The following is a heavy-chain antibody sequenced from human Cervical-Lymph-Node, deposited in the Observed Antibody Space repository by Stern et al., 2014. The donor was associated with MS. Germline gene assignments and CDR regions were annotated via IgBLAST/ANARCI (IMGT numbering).Heavy chain of an antibody. CDR3: ARTRLDIFDS. CDR1: GYRFTGYY. Sequence: QVQLVESGAEVKKPGASLKVSCKASGYRFTGYYIHWVRQAPGQGLEWMGRINPNSGGTNFAQKFQGRVNMTTDTSINTTYMDLSRLRSDDTAVYYCARTRLDIFDSWGQGTLVTVSS. J-gene: IGHJ4*02. V-gene: IGHV1-2*06. CDR2: INPNSGGT. D-gene: IGHD6-19*01.